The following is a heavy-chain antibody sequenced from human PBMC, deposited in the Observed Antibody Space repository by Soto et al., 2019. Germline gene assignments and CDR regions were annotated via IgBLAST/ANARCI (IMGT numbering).Heavy chain of an antibody. Sequence: GGSLRLSCAASGFTFSSYAMSWVRQAPGKGLEWVSAISGSGGSTYYADSVKGRFTISRDNSKNTLYLQMNSLRAEDTAVYYCAKGQGELLWNYYYGMDGWGQGTTVTVSS. CDR2: ISGSGGST. D-gene: IGHD1-26*01. V-gene: IGHV3-23*01. CDR1: GFTFSSYA. CDR3: AKGQGELLWNYYYGMDG. J-gene: IGHJ6*02.